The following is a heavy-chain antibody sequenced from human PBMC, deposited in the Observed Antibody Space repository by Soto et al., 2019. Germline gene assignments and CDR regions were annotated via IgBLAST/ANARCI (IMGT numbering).Heavy chain of an antibody. CDR3: ASLPDAIKDYYGMDV. CDR1: GGSISSGGYY. CDR2: IYYSGST. Sequence: SETLSLTCTVSGGSISSGGYYWSWIRQHPGKGLEWIGYIYYSGSTYYNPSLKSRVTISVDTSKNQFSLKLSSVTAADTAVYYCASLPDAIKDYYGMDVWGQGTTVTVSS. J-gene: IGHJ6*02. V-gene: IGHV4-31*03. D-gene: IGHD2-2*01.